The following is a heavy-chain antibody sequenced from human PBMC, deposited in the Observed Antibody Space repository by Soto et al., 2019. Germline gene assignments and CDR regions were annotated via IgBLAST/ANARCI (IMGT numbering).Heavy chain of an antibody. Sequence: GASLKVSWKASGYACTSYGISWVLQAPGQGLEWMGWISAYNSNTNYAQKLQGRVTMTTDTSTSTAYMELRSLRSDDTAVYYCARGRYDILTGYYIDMDVWGQGTTVTVSS. V-gene: IGHV1-18*01. CDR2: ISAYNSNT. J-gene: IGHJ6*02. D-gene: IGHD3-9*01. CDR1: GYACTSYG. CDR3: ARGRYDILTGYYIDMDV.